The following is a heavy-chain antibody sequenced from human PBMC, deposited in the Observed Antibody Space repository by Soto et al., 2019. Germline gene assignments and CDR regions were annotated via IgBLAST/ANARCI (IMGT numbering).Heavy chain of an antibody. CDR3: ARKSDYDSPRPDSTPSPFDP. V-gene: IGHV4-34*01. CDR2: INHSGST. D-gene: IGHD3-22*01. CDR1: GFTFSSYG. Sequence: PGGSLRLSCAASGFTFSSYGMHWVRQAPGKGQEWIGEINHSGSTNYNPSLKSRVTISVDTSKNQFSLKLSSVTAADTAVYYCARKSDYDSPRPDSTPSPFDPWGQGTLVTVSS. J-gene: IGHJ5*02.